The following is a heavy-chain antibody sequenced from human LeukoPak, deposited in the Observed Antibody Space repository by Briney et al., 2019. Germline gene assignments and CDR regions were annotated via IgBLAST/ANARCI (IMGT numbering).Heavy chain of an antibody. Sequence: GGSLRLSCAASGFTVSSNYMSWVRQAPGKGLEWVSVIYSGGRTYYADSVKGRFTISRDNTKNTLYLQMNSLRAEDTAVYYCARDQMPKWDDAFDIWGQGTMVTVSS. D-gene: IGHD1-26*01. J-gene: IGHJ3*02. CDR2: IYSGGRT. V-gene: IGHV3-53*01. CDR1: GFTVSSNY. CDR3: ARDQMPKWDDAFDI.